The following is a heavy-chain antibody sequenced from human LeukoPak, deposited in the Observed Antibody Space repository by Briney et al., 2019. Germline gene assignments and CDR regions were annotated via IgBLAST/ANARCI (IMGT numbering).Heavy chain of an antibody. CDR3: ARGNYYFNY. CDR1: GGSFSGYY. Sequence: SETLSLTCAVYGGSFSGYYWSWIRQPPGKGLEWIGEINHSGSTNYNPSLKSRVTISVDTSKNQFSLKLSSVTAADTAVYYCARGNYYFNYWGQGTLVTVSS. D-gene: IGHD1-1*01. J-gene: IGHJ4*02. CDR2: INHSGST. V-gene: IGHV4-34*01.